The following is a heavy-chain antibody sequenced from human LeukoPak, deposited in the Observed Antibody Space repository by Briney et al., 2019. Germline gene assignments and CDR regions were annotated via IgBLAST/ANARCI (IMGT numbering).Heavy chain of an antibody. V-gene: IGHV3-21*01. CDR3: ASELRYFDSVDY. CDR1: GFTFSSYS. CDR2: ISSSSSYI. Sequence: GGSLRLSCAASGFTFSSYSMNWVRQAPGKGLEWVSSISSSSSYIYYADSVKGRFTISRDNAKNSLYLQMNSLRAEDTAVYYCASELRYFDSVDYWGQGTLVTVSS. D-gene: IGHD3-9*01. J-gene: IGHJ4*02.